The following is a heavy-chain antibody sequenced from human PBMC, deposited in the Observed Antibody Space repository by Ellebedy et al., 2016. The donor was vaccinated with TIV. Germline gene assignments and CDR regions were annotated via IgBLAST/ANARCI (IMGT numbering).Heavy chain of an antibody. D-gene: IGHD3-22*01. Sequence: MPSETLSLTCTASAGALSGFYWSWVRQPPGKGLEWIGNIFYSGSTNYNPSLKSRVTISVDTSKNQFSLKLSSVTAADTAIYYCARVGSEGGGYYLFWGQGTLVTVSS. CDR2: IFYSGST. CDR1: AGALSGFY. V-gene: IGHV4-59*01. CDR3: ARVGSEGGGYYLF. J-gene: IGHJ4*02.